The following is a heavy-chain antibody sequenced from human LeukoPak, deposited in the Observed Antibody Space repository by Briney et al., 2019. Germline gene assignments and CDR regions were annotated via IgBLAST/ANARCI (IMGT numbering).Heavy chain of an antibody. J-gene: IGHJ4*02. CDR1: GFTFSSYG. CDR2: IRYDGSNK. Sequence: PGGSLRLSCAASGFTFSSYGMHWVRQAPGKGLEWVAFIRYDGSNKYYADSVKGRFTISRDNSKNTLYLQMNSLKTEDTAVYYCTTGSITMIRGKNYWGQGALVTVSS. V-gene: IGHV3-30*02. D-gene: IGHD3-10*01. CDR3: TTGSITMIRGKNY.